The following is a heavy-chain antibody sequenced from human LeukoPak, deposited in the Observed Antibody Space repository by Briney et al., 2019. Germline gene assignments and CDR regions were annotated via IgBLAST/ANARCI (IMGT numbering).Heavy chain of an antibody. D-gene: IGHD3-10*01. CDR2: ISWNSGSK. CDR3: AKDTDYYAGLDA. CDR1: GFIFGDYG. V-gene: IGHV3-9*01. J-gene: IGHJ6*02. Sequence: GGSLRLSCTASGFIFGDYGMHWVRQGPGKGLEWVAGISWNSGSKGYADSVKGRFTISRDNAKYALYLEMSSLRTEDTALYYCAKDTDYYAGLDAWGQGTTVTVSS.